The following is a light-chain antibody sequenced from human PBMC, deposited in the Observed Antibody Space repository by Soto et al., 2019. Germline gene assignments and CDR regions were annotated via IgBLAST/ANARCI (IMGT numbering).Light chain of an antibody. J-gene: IGLJ1*01. Sequence: QSALTQPASVSGSAGQSITISCSGTSSDVGGYNFVSWYQQHPGKAPKLMIYEVSNRPSGVSNRFFGSKSGNTASLTISGLQAEDEADYYCSSYTSSTPLGYVFGTGTKVTVL. CDR3: SSYTSSTPLGYV. CDR1: SSDVGGYNF. CDR2: EVS. V-gene: IGLV2-14*01.